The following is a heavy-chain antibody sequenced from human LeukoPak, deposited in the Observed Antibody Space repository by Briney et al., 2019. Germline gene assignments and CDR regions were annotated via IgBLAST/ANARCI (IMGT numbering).Heavy chain of an antibody. CDR3: ATWAPAVAGPYYYYMDV. CDR2: FDPEDGET. D-gene: IGHD6-19*01. J-gene: IGHJ6*03. CDR1: GYTLTELS. V-gene: IGHV1-24*01. Sequence: ASVKVSCKVSGYTLTELSMHWVRQAPGKGLEWMGGFDPEDGETIYAQKFQGRVTMTEDTSTDTAYMELSSLRSEDTAVYYCATWAPAVAGPYYYYMDVWGKGTTVTVSS.